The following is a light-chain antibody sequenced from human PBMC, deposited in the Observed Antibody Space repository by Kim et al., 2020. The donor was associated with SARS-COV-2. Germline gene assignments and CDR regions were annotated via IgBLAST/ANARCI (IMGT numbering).Light chain of an antibody. J-gene: IGLJ1*01. CDR3: QSYDSSLSALYV. Sequence: VTIPCPGSSSNIGAGYDVHWYQQLPGTAPKLLIYDNSNRPSGVPDRFSGSKSGTSASLAITGLQAEDEADYYCQSYDSSLSALYVFGTGTKVTVL. CDR1: SSNIGAGYD. CDR2: DNS. V-gene: IGLV1-40*01.